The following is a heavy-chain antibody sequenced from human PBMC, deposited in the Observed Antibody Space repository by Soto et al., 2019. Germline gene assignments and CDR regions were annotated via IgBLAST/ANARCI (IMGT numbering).Heavy chain of an antibody. Sequence: SETLSLTCSVSGGSISGSYWSWIRQSPGKGLEWLGYVYYTGSTNYSPYLRSRVSISVDTSKNEFSLRLSSVTAADTAVYFCARRVAVPGTHIDCWGQGTQVTVSS. D-gene: IGHD6-19*01. J-gene: IGHJ4*02. CDR1: GGSISGSY. V-gene: IGHV4-59*01. CDR2: VYYTGST. CDR3: ARRVAVPGTHIDC.